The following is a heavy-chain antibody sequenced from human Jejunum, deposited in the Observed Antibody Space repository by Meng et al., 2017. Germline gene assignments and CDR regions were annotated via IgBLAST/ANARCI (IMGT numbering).Heavy chain of an antibody. CDR2: LYSDDST. CDR3: ARKDN. V-gene: IGHV3-66*02. Sequence: EGRVVELGGDLVPPGGSLILSCAAYGFTVSNTYMSWVRQAPGKGLEWVSVLYSDDSTYYADSVKGRFTISRDSSNNMVYLQMESLRGEDTAVYYCARKDNWGQGTLVTVSS. J-gene: IGHJ4*02. CDR1: GFTVSNTY.